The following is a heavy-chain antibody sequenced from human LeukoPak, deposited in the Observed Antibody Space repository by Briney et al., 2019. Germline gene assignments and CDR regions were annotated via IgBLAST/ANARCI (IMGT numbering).Heavy chain of an antibody. CDR2: IIPILGIA. CDR3: ARGSGYSGYEYPYGMDV. CDR1: GGTFSSYA. J-gene: IGHJ6*02. D-gene: IGHD5-12*01. Sequence: SVKVSCKASGGTFSSYAISWVRQAPGQGLEWMGRIIPILGIANYAQKFQGRVTITADKSTSTAYMELSSLRSEDTAVYYCARGSGYSGYEYPYGMDVRGQGTTVTVSS. V-gene: IGHV1-69*04.